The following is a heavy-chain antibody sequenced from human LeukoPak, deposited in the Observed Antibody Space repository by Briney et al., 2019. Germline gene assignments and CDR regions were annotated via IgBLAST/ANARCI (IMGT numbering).Heavy chain of an antibody. J-gene: IGHJ4*02. CDR3: ARPPKPYWTNGVCDY. Sequence: GGSLRLSCVASGFTFSSYWMSWVRQAPGKGLEWVANIKEDGSEKYYVDSVKGRFTISRDNAKNSLYLEMNSLRAEDTAVYFCARPPKPYWTNGVCDYWGQGTLVTVSS. CDR2: IKEDGSEK. D-gene: IGHD2-8*01. CDR1: GFTFSSYW. V-gene: IGHV3-7*01.